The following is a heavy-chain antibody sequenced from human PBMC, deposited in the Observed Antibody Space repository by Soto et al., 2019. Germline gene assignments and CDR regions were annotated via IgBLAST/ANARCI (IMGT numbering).Heavy chain of an antibody. D-gene: IGHD6-19*01. CDR1: GYTFTTYY. Sequence: QVQLVESGAEVREPGASVKVSCRASGYTFTTYYIHWVRQAPGQGLEWVGIINPSGGSTSYAQRFQGRVTMTRDTSTSTVYMELSSLTSEDTAVYYSARDRGIAVAAGAIDYWGQGTLVTVSS. J-gene: IGHJ4*02. CDR2: INPSGGST. V-gene: IGHV1-46*01. CDR3: ARDRGIAVAAGAIDY.